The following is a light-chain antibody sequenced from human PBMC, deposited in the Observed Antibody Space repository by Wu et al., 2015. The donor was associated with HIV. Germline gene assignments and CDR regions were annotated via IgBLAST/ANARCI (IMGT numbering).Light chain of an antibody. V-gene: IGKV3-15*01. J-gene: IGKJ1*01. CDR1: QSVSSN. CDR3: QQYNNWPGT. Sequence: EIVMTQSPVTLSVSPGERATLSCRASQSVSSNFAWYQQKPGQAPRLLIYGASTRATGIPVRFSGSGSGTEFTLTISSLQSEDFAVYYCQQYNNWPGTFGQGTKVEIK. CDR2: GAS.